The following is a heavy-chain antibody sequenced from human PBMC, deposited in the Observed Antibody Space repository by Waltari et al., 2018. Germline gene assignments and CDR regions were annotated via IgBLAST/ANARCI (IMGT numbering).Heavy chain of an antibody. J-gene: IGHJ6*02. D-gene: IGHD3-10*01. Sequence: QVQLVESGGGLVQPGRSLRLSCAASGFAFSSYAMHWVLQAPGTGLEWVEVISYDGSNKYYADSVKGRFTISRDNSKNTLYLQMNSLRAEDTAVYYCARDYYGSGSYYNGGVYYGMDVWGQGTTVTVPS. CDR1: GFAFSSYA. CDR2: ISYDGSNK. V-gene: IGHV3-30*01. CDR3: ARDYYGSGSYYNGGVYYGMDV.